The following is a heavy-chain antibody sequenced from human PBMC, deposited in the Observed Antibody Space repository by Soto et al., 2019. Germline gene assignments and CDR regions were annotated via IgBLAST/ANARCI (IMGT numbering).Heavy chain of an antibody. J-gene: IGHJ4*02. CDR1: GGSIISSSYY. D-gene: IGHD6-13*01. CDR2: IYYSGST. CDR3: ARLVAAGTNYFDY. V-gene: IGHV4-39*01. Sequence: SATLSITCTVSGGSIISSSYYWVWILQPPGKGLEWIGSIYYSGSTYYNPSLKSRVTISVDTSKNQFSLKLSSVTAADTAVYYCARLVAAGTNYFDYWGQGTLVTVSS.